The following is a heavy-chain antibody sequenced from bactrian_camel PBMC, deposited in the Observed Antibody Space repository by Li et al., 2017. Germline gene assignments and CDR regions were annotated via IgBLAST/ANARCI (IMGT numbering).Heavy chain of an antibody. Sequence: VQLVESGGGSVQAGGSLTLSCAASGTTYVSYCMGWFRQAPGQEREGVATIDSDGSTRYADSVKGRFTISRDRSSNTLYLQMNNLKPEDTAMYYCAADEDLYGLVHVCFQRLPSSKYLGQGTQVTVS. CDR1: GTTYVSYC. D-gene: IGHD3*01. CDR2: IDSDGST. J-gene: IGHJ4*01. V-gene: IGHV3S53*01.